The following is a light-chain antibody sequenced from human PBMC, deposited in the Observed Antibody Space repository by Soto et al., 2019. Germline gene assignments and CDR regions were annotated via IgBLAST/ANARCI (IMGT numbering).Light chain of an antibody. CDR3: QQYGSSQGT. J-gene: IGKJ1*01. CDR1: PSVTNF. CDR2: DAS. Sequence: DIVWTQPPATLSLSPGERATLSCRASPSVTNFLAWYQQKPGQAPRLLIYDASNRATGIPARFSGSGPGTDFTLTTSRLEPEDFAVYYCQQYGSSQGTFGQGT. V-gene: IGKV3-20*01.